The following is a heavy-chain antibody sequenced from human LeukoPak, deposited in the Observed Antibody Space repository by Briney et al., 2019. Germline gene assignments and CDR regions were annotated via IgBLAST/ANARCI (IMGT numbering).Heavy chain of an antibody. CDR1: GGSFSGYY. D-gene: IGHD3-22*01. V-gene: IGHV4-34*01. Sequence: SETLSLTCAVYGGSFSGYYWGWIRQPPGKGLEWLGSIYYTRSTYYNPSLKSRVTISVDTSKNQFSLKLTSVTAADTAVYYCARGVTMIVVVIHDWYFDLWGRGTLVTVSS. J-gene: IGHJ2*01. CDR2: IYYTRST. CDR3: ARGVTMIVVVIHDWYFDL.